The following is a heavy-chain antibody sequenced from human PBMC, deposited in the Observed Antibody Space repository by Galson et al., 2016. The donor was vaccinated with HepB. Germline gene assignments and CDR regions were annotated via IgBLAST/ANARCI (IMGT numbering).Heavy chain of an antibody. CDR3: AVIAVAGGTSDY. CDR2: MDILGDG. Sequence: SLRLSCAASGFAFSEYDIHWVRQAAGKGLERVSAMDILGDGYYSDSVKGRFTISRENAKSSLYLHMNSLRAEDTALYYCAVIAVAGGTSDYWGQGTLVTVSS. D-gene: IGHD6-19*01. V-gene: IGHV3-13*01. CDR1: GFAFSEYD. J-gene: IGHJ4*02.